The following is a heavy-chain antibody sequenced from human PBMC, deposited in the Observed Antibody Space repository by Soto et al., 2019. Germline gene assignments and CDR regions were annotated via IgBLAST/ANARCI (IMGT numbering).Heavy chain of an antibody. CDR2: IDTTGGST. CDR1: GFTFGNYA. CDR3: AKTSWKAEKNYFHFMAV. D-gene: IGHD1-1*01. J-gene: IGHJ6*03. V-gene: IGHV3-23*01. Sequence: EVQLLESGGTLVQPGGSLRLSCVASGFTFGNYAMSWVRQAPGMGLECVSVIDTTGGSTYYADSVKGRFTISSDNSKDTLFLQMNSLRADDTAVYHCAKTSWKAEKNYFHFMAVWGKGTTVTVSS.